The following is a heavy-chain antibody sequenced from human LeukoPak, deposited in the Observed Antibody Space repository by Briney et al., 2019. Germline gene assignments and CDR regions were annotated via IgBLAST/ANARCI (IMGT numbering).Heavy chain of an antibody. J-gene: IGHJ4*02. CDR1: GFTFSDYY. Sequence: PGGSLRLSCAASGFTFSDYYMSWVRQAPGKGLEWVSAISDNGGDRKYAESVKGRFTISRDNSKSTLFLQLNSLRVGDTAIYYCGRDWKLDYWGQGALVTVSS. D-gene: IGHD1-1*01. CDR3: GRDWKLDY. V-gene: IGHV3-23*01. CDR2: ISDNGGDR.